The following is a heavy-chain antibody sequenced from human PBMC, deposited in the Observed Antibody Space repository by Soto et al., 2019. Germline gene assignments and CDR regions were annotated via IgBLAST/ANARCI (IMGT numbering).Heavy chain of an antibody. CDR1: GFIFSNAW. J-gene: IGHJ4*02. D-gene: IGHD5-12*01. V-gene: IGHV3-15*01. Sequence: EVQLVESGGDLVKPGGSLRLSCAASGFIFSNAWMSWVRQAPGRGLEWVGRIKSKTNGGTTDYAAPVKGRFTISRDDSKCTLYQHMHTVKPEDTGVYYCDEADYISRTWGQGTLFAVSS. CDR3: DEADYISRT. CDR2: IKSKTNGGTT.